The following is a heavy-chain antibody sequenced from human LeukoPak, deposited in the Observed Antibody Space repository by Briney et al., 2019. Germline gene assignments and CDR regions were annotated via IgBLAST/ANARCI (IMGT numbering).Heavy chain of an antibody. J-gene: IGHJ5*02. D-gene: IGHD1-14*01. CDR2: INPNSGGT. CDR1: GYTFTAYY. CDR3: AKDKRSTAGNWFDP. Sequence: ASVKVSCKASGYTFTAYYIHWVRQAPGQGLEWMGWINPNSGGTNYAQRFQGRVTVTRDTSISTAYMEQSTLRSDDAAVYYCAKDKRSTAGNWFDPWGQGTLVTVSS. V-gene: IGHV1-2*02.